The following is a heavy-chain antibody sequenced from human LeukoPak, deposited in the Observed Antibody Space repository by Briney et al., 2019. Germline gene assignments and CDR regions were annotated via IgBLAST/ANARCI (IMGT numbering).Heavy chain of an antibody. J-gene: IGHJ4*02. CDR1: GGSISSSSYY. CDR2: IYYSGST. CDR3: ARPLATDYYDSSGYYSSYFDY. D-gene: IGHD3-22*01. V-gene: IGHV4-39*01. Sequence: SETLSLTCTVSGGSISSSSYYWGWIRQPPGKGLEWIGSIYYSGSTYYNPSLKSRVTISVDTSKNQFSLKLSSVTAADTAVYYCARPLATDYYDSSGYYSSYFDYWGQGTLVTVSS.